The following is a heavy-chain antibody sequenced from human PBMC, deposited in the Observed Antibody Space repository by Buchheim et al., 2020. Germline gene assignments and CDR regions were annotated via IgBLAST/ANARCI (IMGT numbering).Heavy chain of an antibody. CDR2: ISSSSSTI. V-gene: IGHV3-48*04. Sequence: EVQLVESGGGLVQPGGSLRLSCAASGFTFSSYSMNWVRQAPGKGLEWVSYISSSSSTIYYADSVKSRFTISRANAKNSLYLPMNSLRAEDTAVYYCARDCFEGCGMDVWGQGTT. CDR1: GFTFSSYS. CDR3: ARDCFEGCGMDV. J-gene: IGHJ6*02. D-gene: IGHD2-21*01.